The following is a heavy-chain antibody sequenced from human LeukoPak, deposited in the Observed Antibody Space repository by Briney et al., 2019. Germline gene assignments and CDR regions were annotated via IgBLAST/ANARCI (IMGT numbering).Heavy chain of an antibody. D-gene: IGHD3-10*01. J-gene: IGHJ4*02. Sequence: AGSLRLSCAASGLTFSNYGMHWARQAPGKGLEFLSVISGNGDNIQYADSVKGRFTVSRDNSKNTLYLQMSSLRAEDTAVYYCAKGASTMVRSHFDYWGQGTLVTVSS. V-gene: IGHV3-64D*09. CDR1: GLTFSNYG. CDR3: AKGASTMVRSHFDY. CDR2: ISGNGDNI.